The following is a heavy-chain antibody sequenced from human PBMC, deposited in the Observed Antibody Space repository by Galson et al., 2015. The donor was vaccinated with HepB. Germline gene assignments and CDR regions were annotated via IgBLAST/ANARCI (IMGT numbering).Heavy chain of an antibody. CDR2: ITNSGSRT. CDR3: AKGAYMSSYSLYGMDA. CDR1: GFRFNVYD. Sequence: LRLSCAVSGFRFNVYDMNWVRQALGKGLEWVSGITNSGSRTYYAESGKGRFTISRDNSKNTVFLQMSSPRAEDTAIYYCAKGAYMSSYSLYGMDAWGQGTTVIVSS. D-gene: IGHD6-6*01. V-gene: IGHV3-23*05. J-gene: IGHJ6*02.